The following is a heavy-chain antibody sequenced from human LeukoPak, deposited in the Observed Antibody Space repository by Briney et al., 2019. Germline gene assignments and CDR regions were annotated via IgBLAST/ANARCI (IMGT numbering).Heavy chain of an antibody. CDR1: GFTFRNYF. V-gene: IGHV3-21*01. CDR2: ISTSSSHT. CDR3: AREGLLVNGGFDI. J-gene: IGHJ3*02. Sequence: GGSLRLSCAASGFTFRNYFMSWVRQAPGKGLEWLSSISTSSSHTYYTDSVKGRFTISRDNAKNSLSLQMNNLTLDDTAVYYCAREGLLVNGGFDIWGQGTMISVSS. D-gene: IGHD3/OR15-3a*01.